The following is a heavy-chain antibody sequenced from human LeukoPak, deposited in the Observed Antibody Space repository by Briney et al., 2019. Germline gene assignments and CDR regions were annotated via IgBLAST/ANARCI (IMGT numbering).Heavy chain of an antibody. CDR2: IGSGYNI. V-gene: IGHV3-69-1*01. D-gene: IGHD2-21*01. CDR3: VRERDWAFAY. Sequence: PGGSLRLSRAASAITFSGYHMNWVRQAPGKGLEWVSYIGSGYNIYYADSVKGRFTISRDNAKNSLYLQMNSLGAEDTAVYYCVRERDWAFAYWGQGTLVTVSS. J-gene: IGHJ4*02. CDR1: AITFSGYH.